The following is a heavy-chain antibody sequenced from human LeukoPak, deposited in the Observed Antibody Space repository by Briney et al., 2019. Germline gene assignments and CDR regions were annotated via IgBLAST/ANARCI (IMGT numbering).Heavy chain of an antibody. CDR3: SRDRRITGWYFDL. V-gene: IGHV3-30*04. J-gene: IGHJ2*01. Sequence: GRSLRLSCAASGFTFCSYAMHRVRPALGEGVEWGAVISYDGSNKYYVDSVKGRFTISRDNSKNTLYLQMNSLRPEDTAVYDCSRDRRITGWYFDLWGRGTLVTVSS. CDR2: ISYDGSNK. CDR1: GFTFCSYA.